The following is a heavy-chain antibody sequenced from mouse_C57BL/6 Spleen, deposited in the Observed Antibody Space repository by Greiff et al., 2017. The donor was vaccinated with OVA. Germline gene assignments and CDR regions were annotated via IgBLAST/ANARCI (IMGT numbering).Heavy chain of an antibody. Sequence: EVKLVESGGGLVQPGGSLSLSCAASGFTFTDYYMSWVRQPPGKALEWLGFIRNKANGYTTEYSASVKGRFTISRDNSQSILYLQMNARRAEDSATYYCARDYYGSSSYYFDYWGQGTTLTVSS. V-gene: IGHV7-3*01. CDR3: ARDYYGSSSYYFDY. CDR1: GFTFTDYY. CDR2: IRNKANGYTT. J-gene: IGHJ2*01. D-gene: IGHD1-1*01.